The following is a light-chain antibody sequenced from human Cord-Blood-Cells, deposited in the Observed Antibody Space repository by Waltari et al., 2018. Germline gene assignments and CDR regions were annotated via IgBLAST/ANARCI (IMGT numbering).Light chain of an antibody. V-gene: IGLV1-40*01. CDR3: QSYDSSLNWV. CDR1: SSNIGAGYD. Sequence: QSVLTQPPSVSGAPGQRVTISCTGSSSNIGAGYDGHWYQQLPGTAPKLLIYGNSNRPSGVPDRFSGSKSGTSASLAITGLQAEDEADYYCQSYDSSLNWVFGGGTKLTVL. CDR2: GNS. J-gene: IGLJ3*02.